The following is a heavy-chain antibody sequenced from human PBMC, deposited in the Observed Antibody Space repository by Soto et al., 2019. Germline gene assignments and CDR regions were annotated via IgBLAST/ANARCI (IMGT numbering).Heavy chain of an antibody. D-gene: IGHD5-12*01. Sequence: QVQLVQSGGEVKKPGASVKLSCTASGYTFTSYGISWVRQAPGQGLEWMGWISAYNGKTNYAQNVQGRVTMTTDTSTRTAYMDLRRLRSDDTAVYYCAIGGDVNYSHGMDVWGQGTTVTVSS. CDR1: GYTFTSYG. CDR2: ISAYNGKT. V-gene: IGHV1-18*01. J-gene: IGHJ6*02. CDR3: AIGGDVNYSHGMDV.